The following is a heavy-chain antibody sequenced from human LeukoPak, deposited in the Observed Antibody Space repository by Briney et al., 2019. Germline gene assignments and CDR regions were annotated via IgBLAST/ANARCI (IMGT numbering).Heavy chain of an antibody. V-gene: IGHV4-34*01. CDR1: GGSFSGYY. CDR3: ARGYYYYGMDV. Sequence: SETLSLTCAVYGGSFSGYYWSWIRQPPGKGLEWIGEINHSGSTNYNPSLKSRVTISVDTSKNQFSLKLSSVTAADTTVYYCARGYYYYGMDVWGQGTTVTVSS. CDR2: INHSGST. J-gene: IGHJ6*02.